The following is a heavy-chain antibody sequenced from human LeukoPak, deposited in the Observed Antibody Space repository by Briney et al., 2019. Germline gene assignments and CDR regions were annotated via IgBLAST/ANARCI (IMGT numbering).Heavy chain of an antibody. V-gene: IGHV1-18*01. CDR2: ISAYNGNT. D-gene: IGHD3-3*01. Sequence: ASVKVSCKASGYTFTSYGISWVRQAPGQGLEWMGWISAYNGNTNCAQKLQGRVTMTTDTSTSTAYMELRSLRSDDTAVYYCARDLQYYDFWSGYSPDYYMDVWGKGTTVTVSS. CDR1: GYTFTSYG. J-gene: IGHJ6*03. CDR3: ARDLQYYDFWSGYSPDYYMDV.